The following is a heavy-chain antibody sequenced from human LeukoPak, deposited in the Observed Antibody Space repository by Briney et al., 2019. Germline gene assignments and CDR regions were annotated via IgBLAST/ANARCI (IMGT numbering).Heavy chain of an antibody. CDR3: ARGEGYSYGTFDY. CDR1: GFTVSSNY. CDR2: IYSGGST. D-gene: IGHD5-18*01. Sequence: GGSLRLSCAASGFTVSSNYMSWVRQAPGKGLEWVSVIYSGGSTYYADSVKGRFTISRDNSKNTLYLQMNSLRAEDTAVYYCARGEGYSYGTFDYWGQGTLVTVSS. J-gene: IGHJ4*02. V-gene: IGHV3-66*01.